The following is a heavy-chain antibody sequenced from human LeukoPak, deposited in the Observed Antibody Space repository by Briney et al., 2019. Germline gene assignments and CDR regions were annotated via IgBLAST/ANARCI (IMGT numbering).Heavy chain of an antibody. D-gene: IGHD2-15*01. J-gene: IGHJ4*02. V-gene: IGHV3-30*02. CDR3: AKGGYCSGGSCYSLDY. CDR2: IRYDGSNK. Sequence: GGSLRLSCAASGFTFSSYGMHWVRQAPGKGLEWVAFIRYDGSNKYYADSVKGRFTISRDNSKNTLYLQMNSLRAEDTAVYYCAKGGYCSGGSCYSLDYWGQGTLVTVSS. CDR1: GFTFSSYG.